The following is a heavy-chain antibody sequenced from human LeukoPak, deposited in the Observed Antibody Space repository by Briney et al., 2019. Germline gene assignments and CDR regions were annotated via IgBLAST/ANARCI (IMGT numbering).Heavy chain of an antibody. CDR2: IYYSGGT. D-gene: IGHD2-2*01. Sequence: SETLSLTCTVSGGSISSSDYYWGWVRQPPGKGLEWIGSIYYSGGTYYNPSLKSRVTISVDTSKNQFSLKLSSVTAADTAVYYCARVRCSSTSCRYEKRTFDYWGQGTLVTVSS. CDR3: ARVRCSSTSCRYEKRTFDY. CDR1: GGSISSSDYY. J-gene: IGHJ4*02. V-gene: IGHV4-39*07.